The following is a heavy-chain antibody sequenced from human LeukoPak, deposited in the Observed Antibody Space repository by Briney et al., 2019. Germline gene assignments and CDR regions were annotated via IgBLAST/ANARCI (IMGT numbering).Heavy chain of an antibody. Sequence: ASVKVSCKASGYTFTNNDINWVRQATRQGLEWMGWMNPNNGNTGYAQKLQGRVTMSRNISISTAYMGLSSLRSEDTAVYYCARVGQQLVPNNFDYWGQGTLVTVSS. D-gene: IGHD6-13*01. J-gene: IGHJ4*02. CDR2: MNPNNGNT. V-gene: IGHV1-8*01. CDR1: GYTFTNND. CDR3: ARVGQQLVPNNFDY.